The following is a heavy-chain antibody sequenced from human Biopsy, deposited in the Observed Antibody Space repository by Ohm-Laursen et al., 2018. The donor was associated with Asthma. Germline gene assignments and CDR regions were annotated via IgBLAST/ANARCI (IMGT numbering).Heavy chain of an antibody. CDR3: ARDGTDMNEAMPKDY. D-gene: IGHD2-2*01. Sequence: LSLTCAVYGGSFSGYYWNWVRQAPGKGLEWVSSISSSSSYIYYADSVKGRFTISRDNAKNSLYLQMNSLRAEDTAAYYCARDGTDMNEAMPKDYWGQGTLVTVSS. CDR2: ISSSSSYI. V-gene: IGHV3-21*01. J-gene: IGHJ4*02. CDR1: GGSFSGYY.